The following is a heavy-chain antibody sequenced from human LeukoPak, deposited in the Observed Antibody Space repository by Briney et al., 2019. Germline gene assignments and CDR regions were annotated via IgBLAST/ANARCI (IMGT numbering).Heavy chain of an antibody. CDR2: IYSSGST. CDR3: ARGIYCSSASCYYYFDY. Sequence: SETLSLTCTVSGGSISSYYWSWIRQPPGKGLEWIGYIYSSGSTNYNPSLKSRVTISVDTSKNQFSLKLNSVTAADTAVYYYARGIYCSSASCYYYFDYWGQGTLVTVSS. D-gene: IGHD2-2*01. V-gene: IGHV4-59*01. CDR1: GGSISSYY. J-gene: IGHJ4*02.